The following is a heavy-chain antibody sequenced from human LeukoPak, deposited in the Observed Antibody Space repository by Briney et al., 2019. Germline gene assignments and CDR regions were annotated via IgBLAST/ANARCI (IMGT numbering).Heavy chain of an antibody. J-gene: IGHJ4*02. CDR2: ISSSSSYI. D-gene: IGHD6-13*01. V-gene: IGHV3-21*01. CDR3: ARGPLAAAGDY. CDR1: GFTFSSYS. Sequence: GWSLRLSCAASGFTFSSYSMNWVRQAPGKGLEWVSSISSSSSYIYYADSVKGRFTISRDNAKNSLYLQMNSLRAEDTAVYYCARGPLAAAGDYWGQGTLVTVSS.